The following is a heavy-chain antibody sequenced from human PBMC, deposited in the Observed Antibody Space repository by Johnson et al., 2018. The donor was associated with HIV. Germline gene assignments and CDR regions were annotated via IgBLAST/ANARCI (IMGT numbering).Heavy chain of an antibody. CDR2: IKQDGSEK. CDR1: GFTFSDYY. Sequence: VELVESGGGLVKPGGSLRLSCAASGFTFSDYYMSWIRQAPGKGLEWVANIKQDGSEKYYVDSVKGRFTISRDNAKNSLYLQMNSLRAEDTAVYDCVNWAYYYGSGYAFDIWGQGTMVTVSS. D-gene: IGHD3-10*01. V-gene: IGHV3-7*03. CDR3: VNWAYYYGSGYAFDI. J-gene: IGHJ3*02.